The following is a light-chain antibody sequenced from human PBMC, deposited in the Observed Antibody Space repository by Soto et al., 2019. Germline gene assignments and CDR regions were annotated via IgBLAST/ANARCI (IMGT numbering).Light chain of an antibody. CDR1: QSLLGSNGYNY. Sequence: DIVMTQSPLSLPVTPGESASISCRSSQSLLGSNGYNYLDWYVQKPGQSPQLLMSLASNRASGVPDRVSGSGSGTDFTLKISRLEAEDVGVYHCMQALQGPLTFGQGTKVAIK. CDR3: MQALQGPLT. J-gene: IGKJ1*01. CDR2: LAS. V-gene: IGKV2-28*01.